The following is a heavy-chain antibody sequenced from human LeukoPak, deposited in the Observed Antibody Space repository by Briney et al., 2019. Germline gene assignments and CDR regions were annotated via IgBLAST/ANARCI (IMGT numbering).Heavy chain of an antibody. CDR1: GFTFGDFG. V-gene: IGHV3-9*01. D-gene: IGHD3-16*01. Sequence: GGSLRLSCAASGFTFGDFGMHWVRQRPGKGLEWVSGISWSGGTIVYADSVKGRFTISRGNVKNALYLQMNNLRPDDTALYYCAKDFTFLQRHQFDYWGQGTLVTVSS. CDR3: AKDFTFLQRHQFDY. CDR2: ISWSGGTI. J-gene: IGHJ4*02.